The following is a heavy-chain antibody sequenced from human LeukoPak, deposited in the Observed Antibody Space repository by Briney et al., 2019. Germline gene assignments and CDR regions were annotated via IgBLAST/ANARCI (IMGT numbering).Heavy chain of an antibody. V-gene: IGHV3-30-3*01. CDR1: GFTFSSYA. CDR2: ISYDGSNK. Sequence: PGGSLRLSCAASGFTFSSYAMHWVRQAPGKGLEWVAVISYDGSNKYYADSVKGRFTISRDNSKNTLYLQMNSLRAEDTVVYYCARPYYYDSSGYYPPDYWGQGTLVTVSS. D-gene: IGHD3-22*01. CDR3: ARPYYYDSSGYYPPDY. J-gene: IGHJ4*02.